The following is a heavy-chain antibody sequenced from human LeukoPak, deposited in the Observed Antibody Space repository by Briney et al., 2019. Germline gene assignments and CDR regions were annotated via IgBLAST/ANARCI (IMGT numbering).Heavy chain of an antibody. CDR3: AKEINMIGGGGFDY. V-gene: IGHV3-43*01. CDR2: ISWDGGST. Sequence: GGSLRLSCAASGFTFDDYTMHWVRQAPGKGLEWVSLISWDGGSTYYADSVKGRFTISRDNSKNSLYLQMNSLRTEDTALYYCAKEINMIGGGGFDYWGQGTLVTVSS. J-gene: IGHJ4*02. CDR1: GFTFDDYT. D-gene: IGHD3-16*01.